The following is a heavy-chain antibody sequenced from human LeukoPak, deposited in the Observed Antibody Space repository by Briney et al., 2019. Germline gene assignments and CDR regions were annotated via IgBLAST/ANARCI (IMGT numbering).Heavy chain of an antibody. J-gene: IGHJ4*02. CDR2: INPNNGDT. CDR1: GYTFTGYY. D-gene: IGHD3-9*01. CDR3: AREGGYDILTGYQDY. V-gene: IGHV1-2*02. Sequence: ASVKVSFKASGYTFTGYYIHWVRQAPGQGLEWMGWINPNNGDTNYVQKFQGRVTMTRDTSISTAYMELTRLRSDDTAVYYCAREGGYDILTGYQDYWGQGTLVTVSS.